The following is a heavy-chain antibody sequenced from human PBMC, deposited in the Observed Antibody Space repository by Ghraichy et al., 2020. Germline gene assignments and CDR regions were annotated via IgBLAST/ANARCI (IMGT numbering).Heavy chain of an antibody. CDR3: ARGGGYSYGPGDY. Sequence: GGSLRLSCAASGFTFSSYGMHWVHQAPGKGLEWVAVIWYDGSNKYYADSVKGRFTISRDNSKNTLYLQMNSLRAEDTAVYYCARGGGYSYGPGDYWGQGTLVTVSS. CDR1: GFTFSSYG. D-gene: IGHD5-18*01. J-gene: IGHJ4*02. CDR2: IWYDGSNK. V-gene: IGHV3-33*01.